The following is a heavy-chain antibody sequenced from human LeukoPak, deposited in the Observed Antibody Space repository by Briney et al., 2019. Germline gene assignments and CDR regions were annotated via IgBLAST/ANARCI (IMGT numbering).Heavy chain of an antibody. CDR2: IIPIFGTE. J-gene: IGHJ4*02. Sequence: ASVKVSCKASGGTFSSYAISWVRQAPGQGLEWMGGIIPIFGTENYAQKFQGRVTITADESTSTAYMELSSLRSEDTAVYYCARDSVPHYYDSSGYSDYWGQGTLVTVSS. V-gene: IGHV1-69*13. CDR3: ARDSVPHYYDSSGYSDY. CDR1: GGTFSSYA. D-gene: IGHD3-22*01.